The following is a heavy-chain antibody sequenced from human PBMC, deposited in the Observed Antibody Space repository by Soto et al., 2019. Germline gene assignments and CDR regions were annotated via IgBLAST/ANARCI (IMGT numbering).Heavy chain of an antibody. Sequence: SGPTLVNPTQTLTLTCTFSGFSLSTSGVGVGWIRQPPGKALEWLALIYWNDDKRYSPSLKSRLTITKDTSKNRVVLTMTNMDPVDTATYYCARLNMVRGVIITGRYYFDYWGQGTLVTVSS. D-gene: IGHD3-10*01. V-gene: IGHV2-5*01. CDR1: GFSLSTSGVG. CDR3: ARLNMVRGVIITGRYYFDY. CDR2: IYWNDDK. J-gene: IGHJ4*02.